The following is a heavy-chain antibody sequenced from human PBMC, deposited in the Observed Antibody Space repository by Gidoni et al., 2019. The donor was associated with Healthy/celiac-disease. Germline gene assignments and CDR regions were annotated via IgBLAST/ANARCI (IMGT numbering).Heavy chain of an antibody. CDR3: AREGNYYDSSGYYRGAFDI. D-gene: IGHD3-22*01. J-gene: IGHJ3*02. Sequence: EVQLVESGGGLVQPGGSLRLSCAASGFTFSRYEMNWVRQAPGKGLEWVSYISSSGSTIYYADSVKGRFTISRDNAKNSLYLQMNSLRAEDTAVYYCAREGNYYDSSGYYRGAFDIWGQGTMVTVSS. V-gene: IGHV3-48*03. CDR1: GFTFSRYE. CDR2: ISSSGSTI.